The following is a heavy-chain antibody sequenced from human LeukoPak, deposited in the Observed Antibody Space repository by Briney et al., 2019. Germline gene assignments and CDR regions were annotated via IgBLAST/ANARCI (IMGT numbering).Heavy chain of an antibody. Sequence: PGGSLRLSCAASGFTFSSYAMSWVRQAPGKGLEWVSAISGSGGSTYYADSVKGRFTISRDNSKNTLYLQMNSLRAEDTAVYYCAKAEGSAGYYYDSTGYYNLDYWGQGTLVTVSS. D-gene: IGHD3-22*01. CDR3: AKAEGSAGYYYDSTGYYNLDY. CDR2: ISGSGGST. V-gene: IGHV3-23*01. CDR1: GFTFSSYA. J-gene: IGHJ4*02.